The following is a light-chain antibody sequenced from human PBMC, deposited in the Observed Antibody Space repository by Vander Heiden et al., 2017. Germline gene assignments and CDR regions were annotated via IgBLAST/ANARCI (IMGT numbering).Light chain of an antibody. CDR2: SNN. V-gene: IGLV1-44*01. Sequence: QSELTQPPSASRTPGRRVTISCSGSSSNIGSNTVNWYQQLPGTAPKLLINSNNQRPSGVPDRFSGSKSGTSASLAISGLQSEDEADYFCAAWDDSLNGRVFGTGTKVTVL. CDR3: AAWDDSLNGRV. J-gene: IGLJ1*01. CDR1: SSNIGSNT.